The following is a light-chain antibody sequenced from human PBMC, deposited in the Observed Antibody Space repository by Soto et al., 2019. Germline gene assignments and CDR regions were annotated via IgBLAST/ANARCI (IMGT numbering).Light chain of an antibody. CDR3: QQYNNWPRT. J-gene: IGKJ1*01. Sequence: EIVLTQSPGTLSLSPGERATLSCRASQSVGSNLAWYHQKPGQAHSLLIYGASIRATNIQVRFSGSGSGTEFTLTIRSLQSEDYAVYYCQQYNNWPRTFGQGTKVDI. V-gene: IGKV3-15*01. CDR1: QSVGSN. CDR2: GAS.